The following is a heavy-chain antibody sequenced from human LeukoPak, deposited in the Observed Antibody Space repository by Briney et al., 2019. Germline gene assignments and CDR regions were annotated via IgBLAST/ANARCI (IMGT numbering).Heavy chain of an antibody. CDR1: GFTFTRFW. CDR2: INVEGTTT. V-gene: IGHV3-74*01. J-gene: IGHJ4*02. Sequence: GGSLRLSCAGSGFTFTRFWMHWVRQAPGKGLVWVSRINVEGTTTTYADSVEGRFTISRDENTLYLQMNHLRVDDTAVYYCAKGRGGSSNWGSDYWGQGTQVTVSS. CDR3: AKGRGGSSNWGSDY. D-gene: IGHD7-27*01.